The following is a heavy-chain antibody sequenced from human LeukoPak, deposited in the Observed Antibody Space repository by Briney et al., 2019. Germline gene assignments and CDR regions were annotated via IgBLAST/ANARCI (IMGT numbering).Heavy chain of an antibody. Sequence: PGRSLRLSCAASGFTFDDYAMHWVRQAPGKGLEWVSGISWNSGSIGYADSVKGRFTISRDNAKNSLYLQMNSLRAEDTALYYCAKDIASYYYGSGSDYWGQGTLVTVSS. D-gene: IGHD3-10*01. CDR2: ISWNSGSI. CDR3: AKDIASYYYGSGSDY. CDR1: GFTFDDYA. V-gene: IGHV3-9*01. J-gene: IGHJ4*02.